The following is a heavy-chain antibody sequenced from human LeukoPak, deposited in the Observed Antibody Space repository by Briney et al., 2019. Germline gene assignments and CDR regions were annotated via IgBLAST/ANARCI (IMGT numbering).Heavy chain of an antibody. CDR2: IIPIFGTA. CDR3: ASVAIFGVVNNYYYYGMDV. V-gene: IGHV1-69*13. CDR1: GGTFISYA. J-gene: IGHJ6*02. Sequence: GASVKVSCKASGGTFISYAISWVRQAPGQGLEWMGGIIPIFGTANYAQKFQGRVTITADESTSTAYMELSSLRSEDTAVYYCASVAIFGVVNNYYYYGMDVWGQGTTVTVSS. D-gene: IGHD3-3*01.